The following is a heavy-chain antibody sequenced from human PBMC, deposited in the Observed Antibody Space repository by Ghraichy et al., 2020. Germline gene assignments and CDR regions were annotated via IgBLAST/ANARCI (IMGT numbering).Heavy chain of an antibody. J-gene: IGHJ4*02. Sequence: SETLSLTCTVSGGSISSISYYWGWIRQPPGKGLEWIGSIYYSGSTYYNPSLKSRVTISVETSKNQFALKLSSETATDTAVYYCASGYYDSGSFDYWGQGTLVTVSS. CDR1: GGSISSISYY. D-gene: IGHD3-10*01. CDR3: ASGYYDSGSFDY. CDR2: IYYSGST. V-gene: IGHV4-39*01.